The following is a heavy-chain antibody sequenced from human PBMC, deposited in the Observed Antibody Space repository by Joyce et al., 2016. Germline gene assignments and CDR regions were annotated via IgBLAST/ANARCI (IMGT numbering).Heavy chain of an antibody. Sequence: QVQVVQSGAEVKKPGASVKVSCKASGYTFTTYIMHWVRQAPGQRLVWMGCINAGNGDTKESQNVQSRVTFISDTSASTDYMELRSLRSEDTALYYCAGGRDYSYPLDYWGQGTLVTVSS. D-gene: IGHD4-11*01. J-gene: IGHJ4*02. CDR3: AGGRDYSYPLDY. V-gene: IGHV1-3*01. CDR1: GYTFTTYI. CDR2: INAGNGDT.